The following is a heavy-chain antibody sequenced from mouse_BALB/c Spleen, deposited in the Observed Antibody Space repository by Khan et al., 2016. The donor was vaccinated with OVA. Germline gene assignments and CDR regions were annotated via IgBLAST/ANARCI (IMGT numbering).Heavy chain of an antibody. CDR2: FHPYDDDT. J-gene: IGHJ3*01. Sequence: VQLQESGTELVKPGASVKMSCKAFGYTFTTYPIEWMKQNHGKSLEWIGNFHPYDDDTKYNEKFKGKAKLTVEKSSCTVYLELSRLTSDDSAVEYGTRRKRYDAASFAYWGQGTLVAGSA. CDR1: GYTFTTYP. D-gene: IGHD2-14*01. CDR3: TRRKRYDAASFAY. V-gene: IGHV1-47*01.